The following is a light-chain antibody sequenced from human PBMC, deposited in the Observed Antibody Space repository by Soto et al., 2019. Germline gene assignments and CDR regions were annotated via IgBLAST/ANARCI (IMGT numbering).Light chain of an antibody. CDR3: QSSVISPFT. Sequence: EIVLTQSPGTLSLSPGERATLSCRASQSVSSPYLAWYQQKPSQAPRLLIYGASSRATAIADRFRGSGSGTVLTLTFSSLGTEDFEVYYCQSSVISPFTFVHGTKLQLK. CDR1: QSVSSPY. V-gene: IGKV3-20*01. J-gene: IGKJ2*01. CDR2: GAS.